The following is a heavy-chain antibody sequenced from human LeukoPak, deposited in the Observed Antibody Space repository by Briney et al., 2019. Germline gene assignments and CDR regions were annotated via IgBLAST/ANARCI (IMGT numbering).Heavy chain of an antibody. Sequence: PGGSLRLSCAASGFTFSSYWMHWVRHTPGKGLVWVSRIKGDGSSTSYADSVKGRFTISRDSAKNTLYLQMNSLRAEDTAVYYCARDGYSFGHDFDYWGRGTLVTVSS. J-gene: IGHJ4*02. CDR2: IKGDGSST. CDR3: ARDGYSFGHDFDY. D-gene: IGHD5-18*01. CDR1: GFTFSSYW. V-gene: IGHV3-74*01.